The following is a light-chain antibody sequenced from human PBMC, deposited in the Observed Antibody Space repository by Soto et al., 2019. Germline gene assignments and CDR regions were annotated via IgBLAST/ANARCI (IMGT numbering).Light chain of an antibody. J-gene: IGKJ1*01. CDR2: AAS. V-gene: IGKV1-39*01. CDR3: QQSYSSPET. Sequence: DIQMTQSTSSMSASVGDRVTITCRASQSIASYLNWYQHKPGKAPKIRIYAASTLQSGVPSRFSGIGSGTDFTLTISSLQPEDFATYYCQQSYSSPETFGQGTPVEI. CDR1: QSIASY.